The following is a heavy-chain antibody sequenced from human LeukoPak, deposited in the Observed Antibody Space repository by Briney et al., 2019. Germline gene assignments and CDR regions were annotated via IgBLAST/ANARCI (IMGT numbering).Heavy chain of an antibody. CDR2: INPAGTET. J-gene: IGHJ1*01. Sequence: GGSLRLSCAASGYSFSAYWMTWVRQAPGTGLEWVANINPAGTETYYVDPVKGRFTISRDNAKNLLYLQMNSLRAEDTAVYYCAREGDSRWGELSPWGQGTLVTVSS. V-gene: IGHV3-7*01. CDR1: GYSFSAYW. D-gene: IGHD3-16*02. CDR3: AREGDSRWGELSP.